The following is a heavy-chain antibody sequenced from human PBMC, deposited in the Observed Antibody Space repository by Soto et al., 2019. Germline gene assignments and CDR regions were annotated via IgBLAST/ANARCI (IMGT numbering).Heavy chain of an antibody. D-gene: IGHD6-19*01. J-gene: IGHJ2*01. CDR1: GFTFSSYD. CDR3: ARSPIAVAGSYWYFDL. CDR2: IGTAGDT. V-gene: IGHV3-13*01. Sequence: GGSLRLSCAASGFTFSSYDMHWVRQATGKGLEWVSAIGTAGDTYYPGSVKGRFTISRENAKNSLYLQMNSLRAGDTAVYYCARSPIAVAGSYWYFDLWGRGTLVTVSS.